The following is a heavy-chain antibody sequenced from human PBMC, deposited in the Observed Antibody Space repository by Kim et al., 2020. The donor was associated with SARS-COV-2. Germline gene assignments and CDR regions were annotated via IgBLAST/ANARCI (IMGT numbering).Heavy chain of an antibody. V-gene: IGHV3-30*03. D-gene: IGHD1-26*01. J-gene: IGHJ3*02. CDR3: ARGKWELPSAFDI. Sequence: GGSLRLSCAASRFTFSVYGIHWVRQAPGKGLEWVTFISYDGSNKYYADSVKGRFTSSRDNSKNTLYLQMNSLRAEDTAVYYCARGKWELPSAFDIWGQGTMVTVSS. CDR2: ISYDGSNK. CDR1: RFTFSVYG.